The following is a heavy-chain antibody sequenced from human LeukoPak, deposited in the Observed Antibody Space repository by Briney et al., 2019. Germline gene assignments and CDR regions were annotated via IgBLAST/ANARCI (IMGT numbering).Heavy chain of an antibody. D-gene: IGHD6-19*01. CDR1: GFTFSSYD. Sequence: PGGSLRLPCAASGFTFSSYDMHWVRQVAGKGLEWVSSIGTIGDTFYPGSVKGRFTISRENAKNSLYLQMNSLRAGDTAVYYCARATVIGTVPVPGFLDVWGKGTTVTVSS. V-gene: IGHV3-13*01. CDR2: IGTIGDT. J-gene: IGHJ6*04. CDR3: ARATVIGTVPVPGFLDV.